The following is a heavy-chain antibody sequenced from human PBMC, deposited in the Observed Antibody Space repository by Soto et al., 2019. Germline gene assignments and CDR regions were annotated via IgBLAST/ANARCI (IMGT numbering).Heavy chain of an antibody. CDR3: AGPFPLHDTLGELSSPFSFENAFDI. V-gene: IGHV3-21*01. D-gene: IGHD3-16*02. J-gene: IGHJ3*02. Sequence: GGSLRLSCAASGFTFSSYSMNWVRQAPGKGLEWVSSISSSSYIYYADSVKGRFTISRDNAKNSLYLQMNSLRAEDTAVYYCAGPFPLHDTLGELSSPFSFENAFDIWGQGTMVTVSS. CDR1: GFTFSSYS. CDR2: ISSSSYI.